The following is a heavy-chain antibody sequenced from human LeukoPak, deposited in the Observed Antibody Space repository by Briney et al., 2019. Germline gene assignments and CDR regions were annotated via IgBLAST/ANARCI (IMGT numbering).Heavy chain of an antibody. CDR2: ISYDGSNK. J-gene: IGHJ4*02. D-gene: IGHD3-22*01. CDR3: ARDPQYSYDDSGTFDS. V-gene: IGHV3-30-3*01. CDR1: GFTFSSYA. Sequence: GGSLRLSCAASGFTFSSYAMHWVRQAPGKGLEWVAVISYDGSNKYYADSVKGRFTISRDNSKNTLYLQMNSLRAEDTAVYYCARDPQYSYDDSGTFDSWGQGTLVTVSS.